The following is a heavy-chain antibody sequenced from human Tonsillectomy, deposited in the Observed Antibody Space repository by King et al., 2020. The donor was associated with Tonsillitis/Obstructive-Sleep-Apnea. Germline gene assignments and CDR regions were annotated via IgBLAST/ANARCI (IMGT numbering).Heavy chain of an antibody. CDR3: ARDSMSHYFDSSTYYTFDY. CDR2: ISAYNGHT. J-gene: IGHJ4*02. V-gene: IGHV1-18*01. Sequence: QLAQSGGEVKKPGASVKVSCKASGYTFTSYGISWVRQAPGQGLEWMGWISAYNGHTNCAQKFQGRVTMTTDTSTSTAYMELRSLRSDDTAVYYCARDSMSHYFDSSTYYTFDYWGQGTLLTVSS. D-gene: IGHD3-22*01. CDR1: GYTFTSYG.